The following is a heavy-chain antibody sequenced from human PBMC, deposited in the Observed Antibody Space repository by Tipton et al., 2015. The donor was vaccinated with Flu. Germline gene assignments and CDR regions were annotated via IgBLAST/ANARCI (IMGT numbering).Heavy chain of an antibody. D-gene: IGHD3-10*01. J-gene: IGHJ3*02. CDR2: ISDDGSR. V-gene: IGHV3-23*01. Sequence: LSLTCAASGFTISSYIMRWVRQAPGKGLEWVSSISDDGSRVYADSVKGRFTISRDNSKNTLYLQMNNLSVEDTAVYYCAKGITMGKGSDIWGQGTMVAVSS. CDR1: GFTISSYI. CDR3: AKGITMGKGSDI.